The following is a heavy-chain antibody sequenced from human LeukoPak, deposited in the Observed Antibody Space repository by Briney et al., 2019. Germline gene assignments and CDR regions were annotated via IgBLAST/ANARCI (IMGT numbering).Heavy chain of an antibody. CDR2: TRNKANSYTT. D-gene: IGHD5-12*01. J-gene: IGHJ4*02. CDR1: GFTFSDHY. V-gene: IGHV3-72*01. CDR3: ARAQRRHNGYDFDY. Sequence: GGSLRLSCAASGFTFSDHYMDWVRQSPGKGLEWVGRTRNKANSYTTEYAASVKGRFTISRDNSNNSLYLQMNSLKTEDTAVYYCARAQRRHNGYDFDYWGQGTLVTVSS.